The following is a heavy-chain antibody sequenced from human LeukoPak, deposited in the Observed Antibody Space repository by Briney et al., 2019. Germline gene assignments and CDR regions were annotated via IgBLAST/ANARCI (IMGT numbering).Heavy chain of an antibody. J-gene: IGHJ4*02. Sequence: PGGSLRLSCAASGLTFSSHWTHWVRQAPGKGLVWVSRINSDGSSTSYADSVKGRFTISRDNAKNTLYLQMNSLRAEDTAVYYCARLGSQGGVAALDYWGQGTLVTVSS. CDR2: INSDGSST. CDR1: GLTFSSHW. CDR3: ARLGSQGGVAALDY. V-gene: IGHV3-74*01. D-gene: IGHD6-25*01.